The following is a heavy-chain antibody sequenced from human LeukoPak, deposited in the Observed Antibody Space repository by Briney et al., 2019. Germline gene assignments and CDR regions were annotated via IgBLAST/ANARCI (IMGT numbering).Heavy chain of an antibody. J-gene: IGHJ6*02. Sequence: GASGKVSFKASGYTFTSYGVSWVRQAPGQGLEWMGWISAYNGNTNYAQKLQGRVTMTTDTSTSTAYMDLRRLRSDDTAVYYCARDSAGSGYIDYYYGMDVWGQGTTVTVSS. V-gene: IGHV1-18*01. CDR3: ARDSAGSGYIDYYYGMDV. CDR2: ISAYNGNT. D-gene: IGHD3-3*01. CDR1: GYTFTSYG.